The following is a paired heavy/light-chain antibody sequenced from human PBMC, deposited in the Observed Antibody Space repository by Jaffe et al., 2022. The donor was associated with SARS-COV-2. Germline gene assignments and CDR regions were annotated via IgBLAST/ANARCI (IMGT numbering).Heavy chain of an antibody. CDR3: AHWGDYDSSGYFQRAAFDI. V-gene: IGHV2-5*01. J-gene: IGHJ3*02. CDR1: GFSLSTSGVG. D-gene: IGHD3-22*01. Sequence: QITLKESGPTLVKPTQTLTLTCTFSGFSLSTSGVGVGWIRQPPGKALEWLALIYWNDDKRYSPSLKSRLTITKDTSKNQVVLTMTNMDPVDTATYYCAHWGDYDSSGYFQRAAFDIWGQGTMVTVSS. CDR2: IYWNDDK.
Light chain of an antibody. CDR3: MQALQKGGFT. J-gene: IGKJ3*01. CDR1: QSLLHSNGYNY. Sequence: DIVMTQSPLSLPVTPGEPASISCRSSQSLLHSNGYNYLDWYLQKPGQSPQLLIYLGSNRASGVPDRFSGSGSGTDFTLKISRVEAEDVGVYYCMQALQKGGFTFGPGTKVDIK. V-gene: IGKV2-28*01. CDR2: LGS.